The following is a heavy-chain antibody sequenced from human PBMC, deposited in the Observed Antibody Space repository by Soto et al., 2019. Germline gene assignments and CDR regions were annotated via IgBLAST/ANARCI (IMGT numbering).Heavy chain of an antibody. CDR1: GYSFTSYW. CDR3: ARLGGYCISTSCPQGWYYGMDV. V-gene: IGHV5-10-1*01. CDR2: IDPSDSYT. J-gene: IGHJ6*02. Sequence: GESLKISCKGSGYSFTSYWISWVRQMPGKGLEWMGRIDPSDSYTNYSPSFQGHVTISADKSISTAYLQWSSLKASDTAMYYCARLGGYCISTSCPQGWYYGMDVWGQGTTVTVSS. D-gene: IGHD2-2*01.